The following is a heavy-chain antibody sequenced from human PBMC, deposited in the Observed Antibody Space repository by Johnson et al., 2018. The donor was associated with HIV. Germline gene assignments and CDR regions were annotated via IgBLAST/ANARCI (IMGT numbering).Heavy chain of an antibody. CDR2: INLDGSEK. Sequence: VQLVESGGGLVQPGGSLRLSCAASGFTFSSFWLTWVRQAPGKGLEWVANINLDGSEKYYADSVKGRFTISRDNVKNSVFLQMNTLGADDPAFYYCARAHLLFPKNAFDVWGQGAMVMVSS. J-gene: IGHJ3*01. CDR1: GFTFSSFW. V-gene: IGHV3-7*01. CDR3: ARAHLLFPKNAFDV.